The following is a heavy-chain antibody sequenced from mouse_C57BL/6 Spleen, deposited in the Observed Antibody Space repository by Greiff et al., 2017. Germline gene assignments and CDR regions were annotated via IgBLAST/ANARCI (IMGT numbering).Heavy chain of an antibody. CDR2: IRSKSNNYAT. Sequence: GGGLVQPKGSLKLSCAASGFSFNTYAMNWVRQAPGKGLEWVARIRSKSNNYATYYADSVKDRFTISRDDSESMLYLQMNNLKTEDTAMYYCVRHDGYGDYWGQGTTLTVSS. V-gene: IGHV10-1*01. CDR3: VRHDGYGDY. D-gene: IGHD2-3*01. J-gene: IGHJ2*01. CDR1: GFSFNTYA.